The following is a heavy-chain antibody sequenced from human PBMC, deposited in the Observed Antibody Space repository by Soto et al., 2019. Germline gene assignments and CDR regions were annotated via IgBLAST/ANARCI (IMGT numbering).Heavy chain of an antibody. CDR2: ISAYNGNT. CDR1: GYTFTSYG. Sequence: QVQLVQSGAEVKKPGASVKVSCKASGYTFTSYGINWVRQAPGQGLEWMGGISAYNGNTNYAQKLQGRVAMTTDTSTSTAYMELRSLRSDDTAVYYCARAPPTVTTREGLYYFDYWGQGTLVTVSS. CDR3: ARAPPTVTTREGLYYFDY. J-gene: IGHJ4*02. V-gene: IGHV1-18*04. D-gene: IGHD4-17*01.